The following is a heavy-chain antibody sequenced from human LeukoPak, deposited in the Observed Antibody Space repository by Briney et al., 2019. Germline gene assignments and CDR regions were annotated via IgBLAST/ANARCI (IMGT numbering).Heavy chain of an antibody. CDR2: MWYDGSNK. Sequence: GGSLRLSCAASGFTFSSYGMHWVRQAPGKGLEWVAVMWYDGSNKYYADSVKGRFTISRDNAKNTLYLQINSLRPEDTAVYYCARDVGFWSGYSDYWGQGTLVTVSS. D-gene: IGHD3-3*01. CDR1: GFTFSSYG. J-gene: IGHJ4*02. CDR3: ARDVGFWSGYSDY. V-gene: IGHV3-33*01.